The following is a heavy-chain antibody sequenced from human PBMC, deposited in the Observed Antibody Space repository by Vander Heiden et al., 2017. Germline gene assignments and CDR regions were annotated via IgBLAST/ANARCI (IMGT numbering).Heavy chain of an antibody. V-gene: IGHV3-48*01. CDR1: GFTFETYR. Sequence: EVQLVESGGGLVQPGGSLSLSCAASGFTFETYRLNWVRQAPGKGLEWVSYISSSSSTIDYADSVKGRFTIARDNAKNSLYLQMNSLRAEDTAVYYGARTSERKWELLPNNGYFDLWGRGTLVTVSS. D-gene: IGHD1-26*01. CDR2: ISSSSSTI. J-gene: IGHJ2*01. CDR3: ARTSERKWELLPNNGYFDL.